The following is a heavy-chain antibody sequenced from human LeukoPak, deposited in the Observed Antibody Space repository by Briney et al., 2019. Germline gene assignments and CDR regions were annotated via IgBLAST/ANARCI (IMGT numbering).Heavy chain of an antibody. CDR3: ARLDRGINAAHFDY. CDR1: GGSISSSTFY. CDR2: ISYSGSS. V-gene: IGHV4-39*01. J-gene: IGHJ4*02. Sequence: PSETLSLICTVSGGSISSSTFYWGWIRQPPGKGLEWIGIISYSGSSYYSPSLKSRVTISVDTSKNQFSLKLSSVTAADTAVYYCARLDRGINAAHFDYWGQGTLVTVSS. D-gene: IGHD6-25*01.